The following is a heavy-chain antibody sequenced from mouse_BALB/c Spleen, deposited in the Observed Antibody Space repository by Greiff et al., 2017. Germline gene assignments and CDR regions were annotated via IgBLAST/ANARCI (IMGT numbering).Heavy chain of an antibody. V-gene: IGHV5-6-4*01. Sequence: EVQRVESGGGLVKPGGSLKLSCAASGFTFSSYTMSWVRQTPEKRLEWVATISSGGSYTYYPDSVKGRFTISRDNAKNTLYLQMSSLKSEDTAMYYCTRGDYRYDDGYYYAMDYWGQGTSVTVSS. J-gene: IGHJ4*01. CDR3: TRGDYRYDDGYYYAMDY. CDR2: ISSGGSYT. CDR1: GFTFSSYT. D-gene: IGHD2-14*01.